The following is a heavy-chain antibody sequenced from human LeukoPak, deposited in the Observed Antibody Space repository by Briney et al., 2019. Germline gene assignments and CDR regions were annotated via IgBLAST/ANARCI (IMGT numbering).Heavy chain of an antibody. CDR3: ARDLKDSSNSYYFDC. CDR2: ISAHNGNA. J-gene: IGHJ4*02. V-gene: IGHV1-18*01. CDR1: GYTFSRYG. Sequence: ASVKVSCKASGYTFSRYGISWVRQAPGQGLEWVGWISAHNGNANSAQTLQDRITMTTDTFTSTAYMELRSLRSDDTAIYYCARDLKDSSNSYYFDCWGQGTLVTVSS. D-gene: IGHD6-13*01.